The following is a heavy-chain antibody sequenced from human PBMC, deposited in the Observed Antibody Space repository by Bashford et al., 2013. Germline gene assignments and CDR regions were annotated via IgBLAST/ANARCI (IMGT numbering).Heavy chain of an antibody. CDR3: ARHLRRGRYCSGGSCYKYAFDI. J-gene: IGHJ3*02. CDR1: GYPFTHYW. D-gene: IGHD2-15*01. V-gene: IGHV5-51*01. CDR2: IYPGDSDT. Sequence: GESLKISCKASGYPFTHYWIGWVRQMPGKGLEWMGIIYPGDSDTRYSPSFQGQVTISADKSISTAYLQWSSLKASDTAMYYCARHLRRGRYCSGGSCYKYAFDIWGQGTMVTVSS.